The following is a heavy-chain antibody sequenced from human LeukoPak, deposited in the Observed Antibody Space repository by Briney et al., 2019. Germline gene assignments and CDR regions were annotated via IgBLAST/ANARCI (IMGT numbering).Heavy chain of an antibody. CDR3: ARANYEILTGYLYFDY. J-gene: IGHJ4*02. CDR1: GFTVNRNY. D-gene: IGHD3-9*01. V-gene: IGHV3-66*01. CDR2: IYSGGST. Sequence: GGPLRLSCAASGFTVNRNYMSWVPRAPGKGLEGVSIIYSGGSTHYGDSVKGRFTISRDNSKNTLYLQMNSLRAEDTAVYYCARANYEILTGYLYFDYWGQGTLVTVSS.